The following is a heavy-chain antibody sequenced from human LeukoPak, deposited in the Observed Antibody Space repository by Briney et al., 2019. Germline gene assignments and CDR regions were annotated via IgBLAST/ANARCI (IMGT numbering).Heavy chain of an antibody. J-gene: IGHJ6*03. Sequence: GGSLRLSCAASGFTFSYYYMSWIRQAPGKGLEWLSYISSSGTTIYYADSVQGRFTISRDNAKNSLFLQMNSLSADDTAVYYCARDKRIESSGYYQNYYYYMDVWGRGTTVTVS. CDR1: GFTFSYYY. V-gene: IGHV3-11*04. D-gene: IGHD3-22*01. CDR3: ARDKRIESSGYYQNYYYYMDV. CDR2: ISSSGTTI.